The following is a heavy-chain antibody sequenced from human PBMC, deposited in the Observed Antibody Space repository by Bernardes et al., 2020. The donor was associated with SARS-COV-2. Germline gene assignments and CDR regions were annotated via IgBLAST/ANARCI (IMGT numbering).Heavy chain of an antibody. Sequence: SKTLSLTCAVYGGSFSGYYWSWIRQPPGKGLEWIGEINHSGSTNYNPSLKSRVTISVDTSKNQFSLKLSSVTAADTAVYYCARDTAAAGTDYWGQGTLVTVSS. V-gene: IGHV4-34*01. CDR2: INHSGST. J-gene: IGHJ4*02. CDR1: GGSFSGYY. D-gene: IGHD6-13*01. CDR3: ARDTAAAGTDY.